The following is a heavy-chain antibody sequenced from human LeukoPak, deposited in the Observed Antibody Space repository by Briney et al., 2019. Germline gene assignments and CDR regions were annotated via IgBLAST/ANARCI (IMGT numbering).Heavy chain of an antibody. D-gene: IGHD6-6*01. J-gene: IGHJ4*02. CDR2: FSASDGSR. CDR1: GFSFSSYG. Sequence: PGGTLRLSCEASGFSFSSYGMSWVRQAPGEGLEWVSGFSASDGSRYYADSVKGRFTISRDNSKNTLYLQMNSLRAEDTAVYYCAKVAYGSSSEGVFDYWGQGTLVTVSS. CDR3: AKVAYGSSSEGVFDY. V-gene: IGHV3-23*01.